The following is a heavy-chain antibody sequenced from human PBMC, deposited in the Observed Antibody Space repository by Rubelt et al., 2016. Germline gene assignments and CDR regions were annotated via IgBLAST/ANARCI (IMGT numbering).Heavy chain of an antibody. J-gene: IGHJ4*02. CDR3: AKGRGGSYLGY. CDR1: A. Sequence: AMHWVRQAPGKGLEWVSGISWNSGSIGYADSVKGRFTISRDNAKNSLYLQMNSLRAEDTALYYCAKGRGGSYLGYRGQGTLVTVSS. V-gene: IGHV3-9*01. CDR2: ISWNSGSI. D-gene: IGHD1-26*01.